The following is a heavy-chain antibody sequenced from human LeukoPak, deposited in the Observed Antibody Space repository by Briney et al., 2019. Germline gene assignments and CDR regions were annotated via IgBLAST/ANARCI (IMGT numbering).Heavy chain of an antibody. CDR3: ARAFPRPHCSDGSCYSDWFDP. V-gene: IGHV1-69*05. CDR1: GGTFSSYA. J-gene: IGHJ5*02. D-gene: IGHD2-15*01. CDR2: IIPIFGTA. Sequence: PQASVKVSCKASGGTFSSYAISWVRQAPGQGLEWMGGIIPIFGTANYAQKFQGRVTITTDESTSTAYMELSSLRSEDTAVYYCARAFPRPHCSDGSCYSDWFDPWGQGTLVTVSS.